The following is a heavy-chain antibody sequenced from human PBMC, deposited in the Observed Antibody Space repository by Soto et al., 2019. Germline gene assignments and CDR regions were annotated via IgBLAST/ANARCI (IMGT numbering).Heavy chain of an antibody. D-gene: IGHD2-2*01. V-gene: IGHV4-59*01. J-gene: IGHJ4*02. CDR3: ARVGYCSSTPCWPIGYFEY. CDR1: GDSISSFY. Sequence: QVQLQESGPGLVKPSETLSLTCTVSGDSISSFYLPWIRQPPGKGLEWVGYIFSSGSTNYNPFLKSRVTISVDTSENQFSLKLTYVTAADTAVYYCARVGYCSSTPCWPIGYFEYWGQGTLVTVSS. CDR2: IFSSGST.